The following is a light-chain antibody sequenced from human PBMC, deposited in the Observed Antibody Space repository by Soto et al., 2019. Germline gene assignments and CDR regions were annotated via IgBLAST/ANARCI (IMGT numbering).Light chain of an antibody. Sequence: VLTQSQATLSLSPGERATLSCRASQSVSFYLAWYQQKPGQAPRLLIYDTSKRAPGIPARFSGSEYGTDVTLTINSVGHGDFSLYYCYQRIDLPPATFRGRTKVEI. CDR3: YQRIDLPPAT. V-gene: IGKV3-11*01. CDR2: DTS. J-gene: IGKJ4*02. CDR1: QSVSFY.